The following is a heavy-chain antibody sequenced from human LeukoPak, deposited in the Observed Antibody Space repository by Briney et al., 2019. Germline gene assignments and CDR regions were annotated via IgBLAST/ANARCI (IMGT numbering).Heavy chain of an antibody. CDR1: GGTFSSYA. V-gene: IGHV1-69*13. Sequence: GASVKVSCKASGGTFSSYAISWVRQAPGQGLKWMGGIIPIFGTANYAQKFQGRVTITADESTSTAYMELSSLRSEDTAVYYCARTWEPSYYYYGMDVWGQGTTVTVSS. J-gene: IGHJ6*02. D-gene: IGHD1-26*01. CDR3: ARTWEPSYYYYGMDV. CDR2: IIPIFGTA.